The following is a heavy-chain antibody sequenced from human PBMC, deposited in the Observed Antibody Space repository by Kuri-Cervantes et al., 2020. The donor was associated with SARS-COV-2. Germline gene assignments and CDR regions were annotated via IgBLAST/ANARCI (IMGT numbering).Heavy chain of an antibody. J-gene: IGHJ4*02. D-gene: IGHD6-6*01. V-gene: IGHV4-39*01. Sequence: SETLSLTCSVSGDSIRSTSYYWGWIRQPPGKGLEWIGNIYYSGSTYYSPSLRSRVTISVDMSKNQFSLNLNSVTAADTAVYYCARLVRQYGSSSSPDYWGQGTLVTVSS. CDR2: IYYSGST. CDR1: GDSIRSTSYY. CDR3: ARLVRQYGSSSSPDY.